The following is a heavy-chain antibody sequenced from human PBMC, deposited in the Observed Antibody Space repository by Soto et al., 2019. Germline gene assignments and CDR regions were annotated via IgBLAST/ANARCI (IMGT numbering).Heavy chain of an antibody. CDR2: INSDESTT. D-gene: IGHD3-22*01. Sequence: PGGSLRLSCAASGFTFSTYWMHWVRQAPGKGLVWVSRINSDESTTSYADSVKGRFTISRDNAKNTLYLHMNSLRAEDTAVYYCARGATRGYYYVSLDHWGQGTLVTVAS. CDR3: ARGATRGYYYVSLDH. V-gene: IGHV3-74*01. J-gene: IGHJ4*02. CDR1: GFTFSTYW.